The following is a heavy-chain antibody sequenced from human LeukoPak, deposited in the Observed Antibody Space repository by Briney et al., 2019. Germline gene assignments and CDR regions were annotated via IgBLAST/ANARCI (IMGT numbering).Heavy chain of an antibody. J-gene: IGHJ3*02. CDR2: VYHNGET. Sequence: SETLSLTCTVSGYSISTNYYWAWIRQSPGTGLEWIGSVYHNGETYYNPSLKSRVIISVDTSKNQFSLKLSSVTAADTAVYYCAADDYFAFDIWGQGTMVTVSS. CDR1: GYSISTNYY. CDR3: AADDYFAFDI. V-gene: IGHV4-38-2*02. D-gene: IGHD2/OR15-2a*01.